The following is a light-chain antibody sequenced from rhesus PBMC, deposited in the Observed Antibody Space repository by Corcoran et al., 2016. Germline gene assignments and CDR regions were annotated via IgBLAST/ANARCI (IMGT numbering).Light chain of an antibody. V-gene: IGKV3-42*03. CDR3: QHYITWPRT. CDR2: DSS. CDR1: QRVRNS. J-gene: IGKJ1*01. Sequence: DIVLTQSPATLSLSPGERATLSCRASQRVRNSLAWYQQMPGQVPRLLIYDSSARVSGIPGRISGSGSGTDVTLTISSLEPEDFGIYYCQHYITWPRTFGQGTKVEFK.